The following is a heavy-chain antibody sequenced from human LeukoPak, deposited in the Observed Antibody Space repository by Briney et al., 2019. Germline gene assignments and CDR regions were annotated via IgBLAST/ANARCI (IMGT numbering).Heavy chain of an antibody. D-gene: IGHD4-17*01. CDR2: ISYDGSNK. CDR3: ASGGYGDYAFDY. Sequence: GGSLRLSCAASGFTFSSYAMHWVRQAPGKGLEWVAVISYDGSNKYYADSVKGRFTISRDNSKNTLYLQMNSLRAEDTAVYYCASGGYGDYAFDYWGQGTLVTVSS. CDR1: GFTFSSYA. J-gene: IGHJ4*02. V-gene: IGHV3-30-3*01.